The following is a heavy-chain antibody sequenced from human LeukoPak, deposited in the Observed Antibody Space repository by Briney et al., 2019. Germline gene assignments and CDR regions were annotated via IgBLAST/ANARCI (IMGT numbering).Heavy chain of an antibody. D-gene: IGHD6-25*01. V-gene: IGHV3-64D*06. CDR2: ISSNGDST. J-gene: IGHJ4*02. Sequence: GGSLRLSCSASGFTFSSYAMHWVRQAPGKGLEYVSGISSNGDSTYYADSVKGRFTISRDNSKNTLYLQMSSLKTGDTAVYYCVKACSSDYYFDYWGQGTLVTVSS. CDR1: GFTFSSYA. CDR3: VKACSSDYYFDY.